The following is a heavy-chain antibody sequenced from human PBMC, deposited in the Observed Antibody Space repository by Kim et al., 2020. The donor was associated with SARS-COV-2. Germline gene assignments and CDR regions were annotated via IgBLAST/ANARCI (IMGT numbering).Heavy chain of an antibody. J-gene: IGHJ1*01. V-gene: IGHV3-30*18. CDR1: GFTFSSYG. Sequence: GGSLRLSCAASGFTFSSYGMHWVRQAPGKGLEWVAVISYDGSNKYYADSVKGRFTISRDNSKNTLYLQMNSLRAEDTAVYYCAKEGYNWNYYFQHWGQGTLVTVSS. CDR2: ISYDGSNK. D-gene: IGHD1-7*01. CDR3: AKEGYNWNYYFQH.